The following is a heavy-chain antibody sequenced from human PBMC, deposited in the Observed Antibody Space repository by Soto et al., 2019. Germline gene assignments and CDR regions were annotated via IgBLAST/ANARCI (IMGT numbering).Heavy chain of an antibody. J-gene: IGHJ5*02. CDR3: AKLEASVAARPQCCWFDP. Sequence: EVQLLESGGGLVQPGGSLRLSCAASGFTFSSYAMSWVRQAPGKGLEWVSAISGSGGSTYYADSVKGRFTISRDNSKNTLYLQMNSLRAEDTAVYYCAKLEASVAARPQCCWFDPWGQGTLVTVSS. D-gene: IGHD6-6*01. CDR2: ISGSGGST. V-gene: IGHV3-23*01. CDR1: GFTFSSYA.